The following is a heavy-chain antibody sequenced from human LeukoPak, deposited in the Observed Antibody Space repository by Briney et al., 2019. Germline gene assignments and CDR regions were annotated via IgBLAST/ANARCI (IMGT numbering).Heavy chain of an antibody. Sequence: SETLSLTCAVYGGSFSGYYWSWIRQPPGKGLEWIGEINHSGSTNYNPSLKSRVTISVDTSKNQFSLKLSSVTAADTAVYYCARVVIAAAGLDAFDIWGQGTMVTVSS. CDR1: GGSFSGYY. CDR3: ARVVIAAAGLDAFDI. D-gene: IGHD6-13*01. CDR2: INHSGST. J-gene: IGHJ3*02. V-gene: IGHV4-34*01.